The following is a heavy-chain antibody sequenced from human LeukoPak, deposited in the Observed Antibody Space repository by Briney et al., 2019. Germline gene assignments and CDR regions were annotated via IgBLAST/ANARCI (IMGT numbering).Heavy chain of an antibody. D-gene: IGHD2-21*02. J-gene: IGHJ4*02. V-gene: IGHV4-31*03. CDR2: IYYSGST. CDR1: GGSISSGGYY. Sequence: SETLSLTCTVSGGSISSGGYYWSWIRQHPGKGLEWIGYIYYSGSTYYNPSLKSRVTISVDTSKNQFSLKLSSVTAADTAVYYCARLNLLAYCGGDCYSPPYYFDYWGQGTLVTASS. CDR3: ARLNLLAYCGGDCYSPPYYFDY.